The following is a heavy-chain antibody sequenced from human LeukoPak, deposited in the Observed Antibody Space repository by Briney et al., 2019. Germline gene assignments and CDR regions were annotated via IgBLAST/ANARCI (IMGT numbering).Heavy chain of an antibody. D-gene: IGHD2-15*01. CDR2: ISNNGGYT. J-gene: IGHJ4*02. CDR3: AKQLGYCSGGSCYFPY. Sequence: GGPLRLSCAASGFTFSSSAVSWVRQAPGKGLEWVSAISNNGGYTYYADSVQGRFTISRDNSKSTLCLQMNSLRAEDTAVYYCAKQLGYCSGGSCYFPYWGQGTLVTVSS. CDR1: GFTFSSSA. V-gene: IGHV3-23*01.